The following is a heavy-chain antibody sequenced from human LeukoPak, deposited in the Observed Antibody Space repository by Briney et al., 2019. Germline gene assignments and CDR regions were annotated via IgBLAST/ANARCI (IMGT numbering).Heavy chain of an antibody. J-gene: IGHJ6*02. D-gene: IGHD3-10*01. CDR3: ARVTHYYGSGGGMDV. CDR1: GYTFTGYY. V-gene: IGHV1-2*02. CDR2: INPNSGGT. Sequence: ASVKVSCKASGYTFTGYYMHWVRQAPGQGLEWMGWINPNSGGTNYAQKFQGRVTMTRDTSISTAYMELSRLRSDDTAVYYCARVTHYYGSGGGMDVWGQGTTVTVSS.